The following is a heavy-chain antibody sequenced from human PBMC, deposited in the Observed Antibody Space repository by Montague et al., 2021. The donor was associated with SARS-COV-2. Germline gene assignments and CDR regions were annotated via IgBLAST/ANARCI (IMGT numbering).Heavy chain of an antibody. D-gene: IGHD3-10*01. Sequence: SETLSLTCTVSGGSISSDNCWSWVRQSPGKGLEWIGEIFHSGSTNYNPSLKSRVTISVDKSKNDFSLKLSPVTAADTAMYYCARRITMVRGVTKGNNGFDPWGRGTLVTVSS. CDR2: IFHSGST. V-gene: IGHV4-4*02. CDR1: GGSISSDNC. J-gene: IGHJ5*02. CDR3: ARRITMVRGVTKGNNGFDP.